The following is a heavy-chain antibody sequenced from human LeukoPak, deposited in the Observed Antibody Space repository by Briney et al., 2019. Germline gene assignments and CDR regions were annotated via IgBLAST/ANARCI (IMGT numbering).Heavy chain of an antibody. D-gene: IGHD3-10*01. CDR2: IYPGDSDT. V-gene: IGHV5-51*01. CDR3: ARQVTMVRGVPDAFDI. J-gene: IGHJ3*02. CDR1: GYSFTSYW. Sequence: PGESLQISCQGSGYSFTSYWIGWVRQMPGKGLEWMGIIYPGDSDTRYSPSFQGQVTISADKSISTAYLQWSSLKASDTAMYYCARQVTMVRGVPDAFDIWGQGTMVTVSS.